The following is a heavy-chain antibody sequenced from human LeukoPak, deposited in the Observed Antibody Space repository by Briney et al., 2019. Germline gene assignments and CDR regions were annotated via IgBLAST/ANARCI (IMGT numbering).Heavy chain of an antibody. J-gene: IGHJ4*02. CDR1: GFTFSSYA. CDR3: AKGRSSSSWQRIDY. CDR2: ISTSGDST. V-gene: IGHV3-23*01. Sequence: GGSLRLSCAASGFTFSSYAMSWVRQAPGKGLEWVASISTSGDSTYYADSVKGRFTISRDNSKNTLYLQMNSLRAEDTAVYYCAKGRSSSSWQRIDYWGQGTLVTVSS. D-gene: IGHD6-13*01.